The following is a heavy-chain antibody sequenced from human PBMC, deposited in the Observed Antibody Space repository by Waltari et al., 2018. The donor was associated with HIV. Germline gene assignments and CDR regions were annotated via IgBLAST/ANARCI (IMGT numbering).Heavy chain of an antibody. J-gene: IGHJ6*02. CDR1: GYTFTTSD. V-gene: IGHV1-8*01. CDR3: ARGGPGYHYGMDV. Sequence: QVQLWQSGAQGKKPGAPGKVLCKASGYTFTTSDYNWVRQATGQGLEWMGLMNPNSGNTAYAQKFQGRVTMTSNNSIRTAYMELSSLRSEDTAVYYCARGGPGYHYGMDVWGQGTTVTVSS. CDR2: MNPNSGNT.